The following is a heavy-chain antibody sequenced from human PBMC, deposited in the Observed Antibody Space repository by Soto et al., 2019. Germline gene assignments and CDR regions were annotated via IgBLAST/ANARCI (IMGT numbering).Heavy chain of an antibody. CDR3: ARKAPLTTVTTENPHAFDI. CDR1: GYSISSGYY. V-gene: IGHV4-38-2*01. J-gene: IGHJ3*02. D-gene: IGHD4-17*01. Sequence: ASETLSLTCAVSGYSISSGYYWGWIRQPPGKGLEWIGSIYHSGSTYYNPSLKSRVTISVDTSKNQFSLKLSSVTAADTAVYYCARKAPLTTVTTENPHAFDIWGQGTMVTV. CDR2: IYHSGST.